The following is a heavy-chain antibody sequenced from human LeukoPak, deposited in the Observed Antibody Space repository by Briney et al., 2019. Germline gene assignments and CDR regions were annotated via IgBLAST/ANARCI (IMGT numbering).Heavy chain of an antibody. CDR1: GFIFRNYV. D-gene: IGHD6-6*01. CDR2: ISNSGGST. V-gene: IGHV3-23*01. J-gene: IGHJ4*02. Sequence: GGSLRLSCAASGFIFRNYVVAWVRQAPGKGLEWVSQISNSGGSTYYADSVKGRFTISRDNSKNTLYLQMNSLRAEDTAVYYCAKEGLNIATRDFFDSWGQGTLVTVPS. CDR3: AKEGLNIATRDFFDS.